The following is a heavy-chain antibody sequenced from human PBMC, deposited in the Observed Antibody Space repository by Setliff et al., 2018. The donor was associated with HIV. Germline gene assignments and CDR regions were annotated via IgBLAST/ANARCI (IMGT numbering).Heavy chain of an antibody. CDR3: ARQAYSINMVRGVVSPRFYYYMDV. D-gene: IGHD3-10*01. CDR1: GFTFSDYW. CDR2: INSDGSNT. Sequence: PGGSLRLSCAASGFTFSDYWMHWVRQDPGKGLVWVSRINSDGSNTRYADSVRGRFTISRDNAKNTMYLQMNSLRAEDTAVYYCARQAYSINMVRGVVSPRFYYYMDVWGKGTTVTVSS. J-gene: IGHJ6*03. V-gene: IGHV3-74*01.